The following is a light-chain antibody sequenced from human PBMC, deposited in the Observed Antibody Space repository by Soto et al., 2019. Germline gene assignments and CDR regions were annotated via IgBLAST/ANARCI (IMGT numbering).Light chain of an antibody. V-gene: IGLV2-23*01. CDR3: CSYADSSTYV. Sequence: QSVLTQPASVSGSPGQSLTLSCTGTSSDVGSYNLVSWYQQHPGKAPKLIIYAGSKRPSGVSNRFSGSQSGNTASLTISGLHAEEEADYYCCSYADSSTYVFGTGSKVTVL. J-gene: IGLJ1*01. CDR1: SSDVGSYNL. CDR2: AGS.